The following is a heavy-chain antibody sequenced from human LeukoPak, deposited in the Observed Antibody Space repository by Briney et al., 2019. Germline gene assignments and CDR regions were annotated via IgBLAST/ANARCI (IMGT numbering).Heavy chain of an antibody. V-gene: IGHV3-43*02. J-gene: IGHJ4*02. D-gene: IGHD5-24*01. CDR2: ITGDADST. CDR1: GFTFDDYA. CDR3: AKDIYRGLDMATRPDY. Sequence: ASPILSCAASGFTFDDYAMHWLRQAPGKGLEWVSLITGDADSTYYADSVKGRFTISRDDGKNSLYLQMNSLRTEDTALYYCAKDIYRGLDMATRPDYWGQGTLVSVSS.